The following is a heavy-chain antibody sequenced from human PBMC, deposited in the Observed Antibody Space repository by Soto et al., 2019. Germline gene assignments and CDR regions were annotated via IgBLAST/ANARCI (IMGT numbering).Heavy chain of an antibody. D-gene: IGHD5-12*01. Sequence: GGSLRLSCAASGFTFSSYAMHWVRQAPGKGLEWVAVISYDGSNKYYADSVKGRFTISRDNSKNTLYLQMNSLRAEDTAVYYCARLPYREMATMYFDYWGQGTLVTVSS. CDR3: ARLPYREMATMYFDY. V-gene: IGHV3-30-3*01. J-gene: IGHJ4*02. CDR1: GFTFSSYA. CDR2: ISYDGSNK.